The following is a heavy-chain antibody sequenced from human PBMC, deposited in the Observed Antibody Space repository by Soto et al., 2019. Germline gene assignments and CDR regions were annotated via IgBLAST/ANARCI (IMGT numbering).Heavy chain of an antibody. J-gene: IGHJ4*02. V-gene: IGHV4-61*01. Sequence: SETLSLTCTLSCGSVNSGSYYWSWIRQPPGKGLEWIGYVYYTGRTSYNPSLKSRVTISADTSRNQFSLEMTSVTAADTAVYYCARDYAYFDHWGQGTLVTVSS. CDR2: VYYTGRT. CDR3: ARDYAYFDH. CDR1: CGSVNSGSYY. D-gene: IGHD3-16*01.